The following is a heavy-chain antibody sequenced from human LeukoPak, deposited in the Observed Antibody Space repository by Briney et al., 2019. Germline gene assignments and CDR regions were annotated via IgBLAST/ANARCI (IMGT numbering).Heavy chain of an antibody. CDR2: INPNSGGT. V-gene: IGHV1-2*04. CDR3: ARGGTVTTFFDFQH. CDR1: GYTFTGYY. D-gene: IGHD4-17*01. J-gene: IGHJ1*01. Sequence: ASVKVSCKASGYTFTGYYMHWVRQAPGQGLEWMGWINPNSGGTNYAQKFQGWVTMTRDTSISTAYMELSRLRSDDTAVYYCARGGTVTTFFDFQHWGQGTLVTVSS.